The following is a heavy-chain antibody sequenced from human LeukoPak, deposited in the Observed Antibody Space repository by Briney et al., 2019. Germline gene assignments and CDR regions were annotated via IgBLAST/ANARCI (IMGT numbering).Heavy chain of an antibody. J-gene: IGHJ4*02. V-gene: IGHV3-20*04. D-gene: IGHD2-15*01. CDR3: AKDRGYCSGGSCLYFDY. CDR1: GFTFDDYG. Sequence: PGGSLRLSCAASGFTFDDYGMSWVRQAPGKGLEWVSGINWNGGSTGYADSVKGRFTISRDNSKNTLYLQMNSLRAEDTAVYYCAKDRGYCSGGSCLYFDYWGQGTLVTVSS. CDR2: INWNGGST.